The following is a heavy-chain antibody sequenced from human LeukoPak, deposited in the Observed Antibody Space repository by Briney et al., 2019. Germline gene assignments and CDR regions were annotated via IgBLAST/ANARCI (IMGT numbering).Heavy chain of an antibody. J-gene: IGHJ6*03. D-gene: IGHD3-10*01. V-gene: IGHV3-30*18. Sequence: GRSLRLSCAASGFTFSSYGMHWVRQAPGKGLEWVAVIWYGGSNKYYADSVKGRFTISRDNSKNTLYLQMNSLRAEDTAVYYCAKADGSGSYFYYMDVWGKGTTVTVSS. CDR3: AKADGSGSYFYYMDV. CDR1: GFTFSSYG. CDR2: IWYGGSNK.